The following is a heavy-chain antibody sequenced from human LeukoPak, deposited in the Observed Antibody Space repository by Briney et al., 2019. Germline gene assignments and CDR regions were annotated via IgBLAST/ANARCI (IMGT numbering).Heavy chain of an antibody. D-gene: IGHD4-17*01. CDR3: AKAGVGGDYYYYYGMDV. J-gene: IGHJ6*02. CDR1: GFTFSSYP. Sequence: GGSLRLSCAASGFTFSSYPISWVRQAPGKGREWVLAISGSGGSTYYADSVKGRFTISRDNSKNTLYLQMNSLRAEDTAVYYCAKAGVGGDYYYYYGMDVWGQGTTVTVSS. CDR2: ISGSGGST. V-gene: IGHV3-23*01.